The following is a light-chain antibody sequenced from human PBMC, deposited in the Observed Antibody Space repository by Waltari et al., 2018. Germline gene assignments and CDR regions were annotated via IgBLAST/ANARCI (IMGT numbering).Light chain of an antibody. Sequence: QSALTQPASVSGSPGQSITISCTGTSSDVGAYNYVSWYQQHPGKAPKLMIFDVSNRPSGVPNRFSGSKSGNTASLTISELQAEDEADYYCSSYISSSTLELFGGGTSLTVL. J-gene: IGLJ2*01. CDR3: SSYISSSTLEL. CDR1: SSDVGAYNY. CDR2: DVS. V-gene: IGLV2-14*03.